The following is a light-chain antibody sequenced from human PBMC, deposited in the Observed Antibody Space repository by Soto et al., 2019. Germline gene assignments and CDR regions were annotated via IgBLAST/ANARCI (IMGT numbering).Light chain of an antibody. J-gene: IGKJ2*01. V-gene: IGKV3-20*01. CDR2: AAS. CDR1: QSVSSSF. Sequence: EIVLTQSPGTLSLSPGERATLSCRASQSVSSSFLAWYQQKPGQAPRLLIYAASSTATGIPDRFSGSGSGTDFTLTINRLEPEDFAVYYCQQYGNSPQTFGRGTTLEIK. CDR3: QQYGNSPQT.